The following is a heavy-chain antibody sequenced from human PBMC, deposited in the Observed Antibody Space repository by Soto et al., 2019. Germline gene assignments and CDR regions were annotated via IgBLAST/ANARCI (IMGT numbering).Heavy chain of an antibody. V-gene: IGHV1-46*01. J-gene: IGHJ4*01. CDR1: GYTFTSYY. Sequence: ASVKVSCKASGYTFTSYYMHWVRQAPGQGLEWMGIINPSGGSTSYAQKFQGRVTMTRGTSASTVYMELSSLRSEDTAVYYCARNLRYCSSTSCYTVGPLGYWGQGTLVTVSS. CDR3: ARNLRYCSSTSCYTVGPLGY. CDR2: INPSGGST. D-gene: IGHD2-2*02.